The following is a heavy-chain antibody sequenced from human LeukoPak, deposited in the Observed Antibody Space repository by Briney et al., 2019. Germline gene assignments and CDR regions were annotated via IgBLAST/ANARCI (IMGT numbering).Heavy chain of an antibody. Sequence: PGGSLRLSCAASGFTFSSYAMSWVRQAPGKGLEWVSAISGSGGSTYYADSVKGRFTISRDNSKNTPYLQMNSLRAEDTAVYYCAKAPPGRPITMIVDPFDYWGQGTLVTVSS. J-gene: IGHJ4*02. D-gene: IGHD3-22*01. CDR1: GFTFSSYA. CDR3: AKAPPGRPITMIVDPFDY. V-gene: IGHV3-23*01. CDR2: ISGSGGST.